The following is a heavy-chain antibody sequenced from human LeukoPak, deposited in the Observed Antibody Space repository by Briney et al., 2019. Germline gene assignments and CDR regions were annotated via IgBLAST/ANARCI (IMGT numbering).Heavy chain of an antibody. D-gene: IGHD3-10*01. Sequence: GGSLRLSCAASGFTFSTYAMSWVRQAPGKGLEWVSVIGGSGDNTDYADSVRGRFTISRDNSKNTLYLQMNSLRAEDTAVYYCTKPVAGYYGSGEKLVYWGQGILVTVSS. J-gene: IGHJ4*02. CDR2: IGGSGDNT. V-gene: IGHV3-23*01. CDR3: TKPVAGYYGSGEKLVY. CDR1: GFTFSTYA.